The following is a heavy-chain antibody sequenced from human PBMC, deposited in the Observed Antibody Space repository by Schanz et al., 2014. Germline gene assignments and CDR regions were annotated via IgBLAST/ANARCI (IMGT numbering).Heavy chain of an antibody. CDR1: GFTFSDYY. D-gene: IGHD2-21*02. J-gene: IGHJ4*02. Sequence: QVHLVESGGGLVKPGGSLRLSCAASGFTFSDYYMNWIRQAPGKGLEWLSYISRDGTTSYYADSVKGRFTISRDNAKNSLYLQMNSLRPEDTALYYCAKVQTHTLYGGNSCFDYWGQGTLVTVSS. V-gene: IGHV3-11*01. CDR3: AKVQTHTLYGGNSCFDY. CDR2: ISRDGTTS.